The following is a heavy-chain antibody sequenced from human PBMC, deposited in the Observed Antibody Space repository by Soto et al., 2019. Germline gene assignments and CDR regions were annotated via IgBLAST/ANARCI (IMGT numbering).Heavy chain of an antibody. CDR1: GYSFNNYW. CDR2: IYPGDSDT. D-gene: IGHD4-17*01. V-gene: IGHV5-51*01. J-gene: IGHJ4*02. CDR3: GRPLNDSGRQYFFDF. Sequence: GESLKISCKTSGYSFNNYWIAWVRQMPGKGLEWMGMIYPGDSDTRYSPYLQGQVTISVEKSTSTAYLQWGSLTGSDSAMCYCGRPLNDSGRQYFFDFWGQGTLVTVSS.